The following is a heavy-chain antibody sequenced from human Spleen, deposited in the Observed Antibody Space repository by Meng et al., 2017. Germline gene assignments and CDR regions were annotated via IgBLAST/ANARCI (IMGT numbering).Heavy chain of an antibody. CDR3: ARGPTTMAHDFDY. CDR2: INHSGST. CDR1: GRSFSDYY. V-gene: IGHV4-34*02. Sequence: VPLPQWGAGLLKPSETLSLTCVVSGRSFSDYYWSWIRQPPGKGLEWIGEINHSGSTNYNPSLESRATISVDTSQNNLSLKLSSVTAADSAMYYCARGPTTMAHDFDYWGQGTLVTVSS. J-gene: IGHJ4*02. D-gene: IGHD4-11*01.